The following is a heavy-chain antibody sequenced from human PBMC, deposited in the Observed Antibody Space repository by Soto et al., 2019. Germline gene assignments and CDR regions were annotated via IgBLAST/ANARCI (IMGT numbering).Heavy chain of an antibody. J-gene: IGHJ4*02. CDR1: GDSISSYY. CDR3: ALRSMAVVPEY. V-gene: IGHV4-59*01. D-gene: IGHD3-22*01. Sequence: QVQLQESGPGLVKPSETLSLTCAVSGDSISSYYCMWIRQPPGKGLESIGYLYYGRSANYNPSLKSRVTLSVDTATNQCSPTLSSMTAADTAVYYCALRSMAVVPEYWGQGTLVTDSS. CDR2: LYYGRSA.